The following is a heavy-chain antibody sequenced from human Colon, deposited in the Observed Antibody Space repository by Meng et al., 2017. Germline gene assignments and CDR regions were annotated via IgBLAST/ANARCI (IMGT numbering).Heavy chain of an antibody. V-gene: IGHV4-59*01. J-gene: IGHJ4*02. CDR3: ARGPNGGYCSGDSCYRFDY. Sequence: SETLSLTCTVSGGSISSYYWSWIRQPPGKGLEWIGYIYDSGSTNYNSSLKSRVTISVDTSKNQFSLRLGSVTAADTAVYYCARGPNGGYCSGDSCYRFDYWGQGTLVTVSS. CDR2: IYDSGST. CDR1: GGSISSYY. D-gene: IGHD2-15*01.